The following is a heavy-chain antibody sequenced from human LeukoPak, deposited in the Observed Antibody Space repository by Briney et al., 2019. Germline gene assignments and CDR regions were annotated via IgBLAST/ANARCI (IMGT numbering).Heavy chain of an antibody. Sequence: SETLSLTCTVSGGSISSSSYYWAWIRQPPGKGLEWIGSIYYTGSTYYNPSLKSRVTISVDTSKNQFSLRLSSVTAADTAVYYCARDLMLEWWATYYYYYMDVWGKGTTVTVSS. V-gene: IGHV4-39*07. CDR1: GGSISSSSYY. CDR3: ARDLMLEWWATYYYYYMDV. CDR2: IYYTGST. J-gene: IGHJ6*03. D-gene: IGHD2-15*01.